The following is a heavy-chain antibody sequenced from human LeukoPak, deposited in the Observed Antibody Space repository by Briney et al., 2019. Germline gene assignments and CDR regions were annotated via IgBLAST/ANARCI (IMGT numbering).Heavy chain of an antibody. V-gene: IGHV4-39*01. J-gene: IGHJ4*02. CDR3: ARQALWFFDH. CDR2: ISYGGST. D-gene: IGHD2-21*01. Sequence: PSETQSLTCTVSGGSISSNSNYWAWIRQPPGRGLEWIGSISYGGSTYYSPSLESRVTISVDTSKNQFSLRPSSVTAADTAVYYCARQALWFFDHWGQGTLVTVSS. CDR1: GGSISSNSNY.